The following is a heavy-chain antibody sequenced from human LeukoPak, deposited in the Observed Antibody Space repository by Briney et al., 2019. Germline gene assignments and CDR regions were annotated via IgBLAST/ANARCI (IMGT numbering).Heavy chain of an antibody. D-gene: IGHD6-13*01. J-gene: IGHJ4*02. CDR3: ARVLSSSWYPPFDY. CDR2: ISAYSGNT. V-gene: IGHV1-18*04. Sequence: ASVKVSCKASGYTFTSYGISWVRQAPGQGLEWMGWISAYSGNTNYAQKLQGRVTMTTDTSMSTAYMELRSLRSDDTAVYYCARVLSSSWYPPFDYWGQGTLVTVSS. CDR1: GYTFTSYG.